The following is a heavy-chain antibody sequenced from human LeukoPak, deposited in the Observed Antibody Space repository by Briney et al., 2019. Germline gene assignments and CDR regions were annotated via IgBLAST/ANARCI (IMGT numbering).Heavy chain of an antibody. J-gene: IGHJ4*02. CDR3: ARDSDSSEDY. Sequence: GGSLRLSCAASGNYWMHWVRQAPGKGLVWVSRINSDGSSTSYADSVKGRFTISRDNAKNTLYLQMNSLRAEDTAVYYCARDSDSSEDYWGQGTLVTVSS. D-gene: IGHD6-19*01. CDR1: GNYW. V-gene: IGHV3-74*01. CDR2: INSDGSST.